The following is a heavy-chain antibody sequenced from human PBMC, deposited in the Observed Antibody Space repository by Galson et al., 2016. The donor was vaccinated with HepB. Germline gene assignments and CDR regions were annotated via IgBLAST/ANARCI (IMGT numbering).Heavy chain of an antibody. CDR2: IWFDASNK. D-gene: IGHD3-16*02. J-gene: IGHJ6*02. CDR1: GFMFSNYG. Sequence: LRLSCAASGFMFSNYGMHWVRQAPGKGLEWVAVIWFDASNKYHGDSAKGRFTISRDNSKNMLYLQMNSLRAEDTAVYYCARDCDYVWGSYRYPHYYGMDVWGQGTTVTVSS. CDR3: ARDCDYVWGSYRYPHYYGMDV. V-gene: IGHV3-33*01.